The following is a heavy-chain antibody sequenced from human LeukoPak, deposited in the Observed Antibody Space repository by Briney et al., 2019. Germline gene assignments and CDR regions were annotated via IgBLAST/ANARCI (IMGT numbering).Heavy chain of an antibody. CDR2: ISGDGTNK. J-gene: IGHJ4*02. Sequence: GALRLSCEASGFFFSSYCMHWVRQAPGKGLEWLAVISGDGTNKYYAESVKGRFTISRDNSKTTVLVQLSSLRVEDTAVYYCARCWENDFWSGSPVDHWGQGTLVTVSS. D-gene: IGHD3-3*01. CDR3: ARCWENDFWSGSPVDH. CDR1: GFFFSSYC. V-gene: IGHV3-30-3*01.